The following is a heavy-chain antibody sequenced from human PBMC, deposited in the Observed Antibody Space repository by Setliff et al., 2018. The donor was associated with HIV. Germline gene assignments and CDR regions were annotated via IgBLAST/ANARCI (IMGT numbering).Heavy chain of an antibody. D-gene: IGHD3-22*01. V-gene: IGHV4-34*01. CDR2: INHSGST. J-gene: IGHJ6*03. CDR3: AIASEFFHARTGYYSDHSYYYMDV. Sequence: SETLSLTCAVYGGSFSDYYWSWIRQPPGKGLEWIGEINHSGSTNYNASLKSRVIISGDTSKKQFSLRLSSVTVADTAVYYCAIASEFFHARTGYYSDHSYYYMDVWGKGTTVTVSS. CDR1: GGSFSDYY.